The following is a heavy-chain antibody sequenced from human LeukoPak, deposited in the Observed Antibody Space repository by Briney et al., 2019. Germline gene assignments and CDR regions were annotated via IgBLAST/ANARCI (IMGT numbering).Heavy chain of an antibody. J-gene: IGHJ4*02. CDR2: SNSDGRST. Sequence: GGSLRLSCAASGFTFSSYWMHWVRQAPGKGLEWVSRSNSDGRSTTYADSVKGRLTISRDNAKNTLYLQMNSLRAEDTAVYYCARSFYESSGYYLGYWGQGTLVTVPS. V-gene: IGHV3-74*03. D-gene: IGHD3-22*01. CDR1: GFTFSSYW. CDR3: ARSFYESSGYYLGY.